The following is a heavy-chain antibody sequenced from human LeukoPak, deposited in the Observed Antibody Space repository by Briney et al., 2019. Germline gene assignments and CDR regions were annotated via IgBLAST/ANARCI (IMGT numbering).Heavy chain of an antibody. CDR3: ARDGCGGDCYLADH. Sequence: GGSLRLSCAASGFTVSSNYMSWVRQAPGKGLEWVSVIYSGGSTYYADSVKGRFTISRDNSKNTLYLQMNSLRAEDTAVYYCARDGCGGDCYLADHWGQGTLVTVSS. CDR2: IYSGGST. D-gene: IGHD2-21*02. V-gene: IGHV3-53*01. CDR1: GFTVSSNY. J-gene: IGHJ4*02.